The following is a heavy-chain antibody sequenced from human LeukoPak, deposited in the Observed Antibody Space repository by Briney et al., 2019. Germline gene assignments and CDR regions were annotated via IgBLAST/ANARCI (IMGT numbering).Heavy chain of an antibody. D-gene: IGHD6-13*01. J-gene: IGHJ5*02. CDR2: MNPNSGNT. CDR3: ARESGIAGTDWFDP. V-gene: IGHV1-8*01. CDR1: GYTFTSYD. Sequence: ASVTVSCKASGYTFTSYDINWVRQATGQELEWMGWMNPNSGNTGYAQKFQGRVTMTRNTSISTAYMELSSLRSEDTAVYYCARESGIAGTDWFDPWGQGTLVTVSS.